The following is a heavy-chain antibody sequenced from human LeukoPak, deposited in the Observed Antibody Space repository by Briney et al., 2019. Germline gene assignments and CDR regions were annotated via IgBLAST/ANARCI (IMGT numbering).Heavy chain of an antibody. CDR1: GYTFTGYY. V-gene: IGHV1-2*02. Sequence: ASVKVSCKASGYTFTGYYMHWVRQAPGQGLEWMGWINPNSGGTNYAQKFQGRVTMTRDTSISTAYMELSRLRSDDTAVYYCARDSGWAGGWFDPWGQGTLVTVSS. CDR2: INPNSGGT. J-gene: IGHJ5*02. D-gene: IGHD1-14*01. CDR3: ARDSGWAGGWFDP.